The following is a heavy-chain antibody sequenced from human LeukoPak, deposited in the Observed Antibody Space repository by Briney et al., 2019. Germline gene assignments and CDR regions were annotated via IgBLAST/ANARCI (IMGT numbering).Heavy chain of an antibody. CDR2: IYYSGST. Sequence: PSETLSLTCTVSGGSISSYYWSWIRQPPGEGLEWIGYIYYSGSTNYNPSPKSRVTISVDTSKNQFSLKLSSVTAADTAVYYCARLDSSGYYSYFDYWGQGTLVTVSS. J-gene: IGHJ4*02. CDR1: GGSISSYY. CDR3: ARLDSSGYYSYFDY. V-gene: IGHV4-59*08. D-gene: IGHD3-22*01.